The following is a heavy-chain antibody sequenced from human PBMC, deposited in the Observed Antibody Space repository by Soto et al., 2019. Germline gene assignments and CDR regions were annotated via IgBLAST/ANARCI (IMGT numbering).Heavy chain of an antibody. J-gene: IGHJ4*02. CDR2: INTSNDNK. Sequence: QVHLVQSGAEVKKPGASVKVSCKASGYTFTNYGISWVRQAPGEGLEWVGWINTSNDNKLYAQKLHGSLTLTTDTSTSTAYMDLTTLRSDDTAVYFCARDPGAASFDFWAQGTLVTVSS. CDR3: ARDPGAASFDF. D-gene: IGHD2-15*01. V-gene: IGHV1-18*01. CDR1: GYTFTNYG.